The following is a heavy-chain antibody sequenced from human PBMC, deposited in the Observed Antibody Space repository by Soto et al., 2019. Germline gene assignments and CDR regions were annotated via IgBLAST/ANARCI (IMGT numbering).Heavy chain of an antibody. D-gene: IGHD5-12*01. V-gene: IGHV4-4*07. Sequence: AETLSLKCTVSGASISGQYWRWIRQSAGKGLEWIGRIYHSGSTDYNPSLNRRVTMSLDMSKHQLSLDLTSVTAADTPVYVCAREWLYRGKDFWGRGTLVTVSS. CDR1: GASISGQY. CDR2: IYHSGST. CDR3: AREWLYRGKDF. J-gene: IGHJ4*02.